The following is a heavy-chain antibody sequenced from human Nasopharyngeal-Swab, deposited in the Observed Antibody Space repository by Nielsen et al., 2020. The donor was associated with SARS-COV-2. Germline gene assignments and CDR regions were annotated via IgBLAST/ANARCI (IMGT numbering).Heavy chain of an antibody. CDR2: IDTDGSTT. V-gene: IGHV3-74*01. CDR3: TRDNDRRYGY. CDR1: GYTFSNYW. D-gene: IGHD3-22*01. J-gene: IGHJ4*02. Sequence: GESLKISCVGSGYTFSNYWMHWVRQVPGKGLVWVSRIDTDGSTTNYADSVKGRFRISRDNAKNTLYLQMDSLRGEETAIYYCTRDNDRRYGYWGQGILVTVSS.